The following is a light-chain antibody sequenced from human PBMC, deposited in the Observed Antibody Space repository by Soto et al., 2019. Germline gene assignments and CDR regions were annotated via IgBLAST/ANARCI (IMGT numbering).Light chain of an antibody. V-gene: IGKV3-11*01. CDR1: QSVSSY. CDR3: QQYGGSRIT. CDR2: DAS. Sequence: EIVLTQSPATLSLSPGERATLSCRASQSVSSYLAWYQQKPGQAPRLLIYDASNRATGIPARFSGSGSGTDFTLTINRLEPEDFALYYCQQYGGSRITFGGGTKVEI. J-gene: IGKJ4*01.